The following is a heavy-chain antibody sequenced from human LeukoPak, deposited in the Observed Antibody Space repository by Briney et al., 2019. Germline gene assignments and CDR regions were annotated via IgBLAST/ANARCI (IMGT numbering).Heavy chain of an antibody. CDR1: GYTFTIYG. CDR2: IITYNGNT. D-gene: IGHD3-10*01. Sequence: ASLKVSCKASGYTFTIYGISWVRQAPGQGLEWLGWIITYNGNTNYAQKLQGRVTMTTDTSTSTAYMELRSLRSDDTAVYYCARDLRTFSYYYGSGSYPSSFDYWGQGTLVTVSS. J-gene: IGHJ4*02. V-gene: IGHV1-18*01. CDR3: ARDLRTFSYYYGSGSYPSSFDY.